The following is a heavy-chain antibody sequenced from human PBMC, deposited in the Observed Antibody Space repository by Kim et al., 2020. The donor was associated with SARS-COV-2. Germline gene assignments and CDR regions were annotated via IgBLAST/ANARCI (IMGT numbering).Heavy chain of an antibody. Sequence: ASVKVSCKASGYTFAAYGISWVRQARGQGLQWMGGIGAYNGMSDYGQTFHDRITMTTDISSSTAYLEVRSLRSDDTAIYFCARGGRGDHFYNGMDVWVQGTAVIVSS. D-gene: IGHD2-21*02. CDR3: ARGGRGDHFYNGMDV. CDR1: GYTFAAYG. J-gene: IGHJ6*02. V-gene: IGHV1-18*01. CDR2: IGAYNGMS.